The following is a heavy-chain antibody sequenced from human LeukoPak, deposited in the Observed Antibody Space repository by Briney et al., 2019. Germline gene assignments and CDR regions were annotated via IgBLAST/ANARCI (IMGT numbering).Heavy chain of an antibody. Sequence: SVKVSCKASGGTFSSYAISWVRQAPGQGLEWMGRIIPIFGTANYAQKFQGRVTITTDESTSTAYMELSSLRSEDTAVYYCARDRDPYRYDFWSGYYTQNWFDPWGQGTLVTVSS. D-gene: IGHD3-3*01. CDR2: IIPIFGTA. J-gene: IGHJ5*02. CDR1: GGTFSSYA. CDR3: ARDRDPYRYDFWSGYYTQNWFDP. V-gene: IGHV1-69*05.